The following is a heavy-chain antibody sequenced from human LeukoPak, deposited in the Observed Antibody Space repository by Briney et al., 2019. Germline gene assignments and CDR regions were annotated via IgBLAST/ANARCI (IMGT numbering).Heavy chain of an antibody. Sequence: ASVKVSCKAFGYPFTAYYMYWVRQAPGQGPEWMGIINPSGGSTSYAQKFQGRITMSRDTSTSTVYMELSSLRSEDTAFYYCATDHSMANTAWWFDPWGQGTLVTVSS. CDR1: GYPFTAYY. CDR2: INPSGGST. J-gene: IGHJ5*02. CDR3: ATDHSMANTAWWFDP. D-gene: IGHD5-24*01. V-gene: IGHV1-46*01.